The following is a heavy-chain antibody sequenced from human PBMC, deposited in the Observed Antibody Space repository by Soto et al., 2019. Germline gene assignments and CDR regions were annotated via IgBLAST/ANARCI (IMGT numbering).Heavy chain of an antibody. J-gene: IGHJ4*02. D-gene: IGHD3-10*01. V-gene: IGHV3-23*01. CDR1: GFTFSSYA. CDR3: AKGSLLWFGELTYGGYFDY. Sequence: VPLLESGGGLVQPGGSLRLSCAASGFTFSSYAMSWVRQAPGKGLEWVSAISGSGGSTYYADSVKGRFTISRDNSKNTLYLQMNSLRAEDTAVYYCAKGSLLWFGELTYGGYFDYWGQGTLVTVSS. CDR2: ISGSGGST.